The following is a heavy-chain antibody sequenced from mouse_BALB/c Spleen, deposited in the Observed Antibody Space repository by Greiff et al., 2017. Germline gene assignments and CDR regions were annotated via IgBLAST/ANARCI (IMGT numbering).Heavy chain of an antibody. D-gene: IGHD2-14*01. CDR2: INSNGGST. CDR1: GFTFSSYG. V-gene: IGHV5-6-3*01. CDR3: ARDYRPYAMDY. Sequence: DVMLVESGGGLVQPGGSLKLSCAASGFTFSSYGMSWVRQTPDKRLELVATINSNGGSTYYPDSVKGRFTISRDNAKNTLYLQMSSLKSEDTAMYYCARDYRPYAMDYWGQGTSVTVSS. J-gene: IGHJ4*01.